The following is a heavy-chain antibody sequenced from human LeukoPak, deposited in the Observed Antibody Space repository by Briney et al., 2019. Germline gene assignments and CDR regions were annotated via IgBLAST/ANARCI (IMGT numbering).Heavy chain of an antibody. D-gene: IGHD5-12*01. CDR3: ATLGDDRITPVDY. J-gene: IGHJ4*02. CDR1: GFTVSSNH. CDR2: TFYSGSA. Sequence: GSLRLSCAASGFTVSSNHMSWVRQPPGKGLEWIGTTFYSGSAYYNPSLKSPVIISVDTSKNQFSLRLSSVTAADTAVYYCATLGDDRITPVDYWGQGTLVTVSS. V-gene: IGHV4-59*04.